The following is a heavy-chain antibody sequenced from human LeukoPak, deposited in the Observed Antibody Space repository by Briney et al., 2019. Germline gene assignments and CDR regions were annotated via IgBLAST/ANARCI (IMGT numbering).Heavy chain of an antibody. Sequence: HGESLKISCKGSGYSFTTYWIGWVRQMPGRGLEWMGIIYPGDSDTRYSPSFQGQVTISADKSISTAYLQWSSLKASDTAMYYCARQFRDSSGYYSYYFGYWGQGTLVTVSS. V-gene: IGHV5-51*01. J-gene: IGHJ4*02. CDR1: GYSFTTYW. D-gene: IGHD3-22*01. CDR3: ARQFRDSSGYYSYYFGY. CDR2: IYPGDSDT.